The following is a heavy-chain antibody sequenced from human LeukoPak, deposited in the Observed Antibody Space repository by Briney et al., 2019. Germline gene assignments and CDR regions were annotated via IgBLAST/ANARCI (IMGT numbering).Heavy chain of an antibody. Sequence: GGSLRLSCAVSGLTFSTSWMHWVRQAPGKGLEWVANIKPDGRQKHYVDSLKGRFSISRDNGRNSLYLQMDNLRAEDTAVYYCMSDSFDNWGQGTLVTVSS. CDR1: GLTFSTSW. J-gene: IGHJ4*02. V-gene: IGHV3-7*01. CDR2: IKPDGRQK. CDR3: MSDSFDN.